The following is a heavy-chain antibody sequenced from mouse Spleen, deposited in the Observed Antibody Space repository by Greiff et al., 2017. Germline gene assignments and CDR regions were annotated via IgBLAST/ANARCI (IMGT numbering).Heavy chain of an antibody. CDR1: GFTFSDYY. Sequence: EVKVEESGGGLVQPGGSLKLSCATSGFTFSDYYMYWVRQTPEKRLEWVAYISNGGGSTYYPDTVKGRFTISRDNAKNTLYLQMSRLKSEDTAMYYCARYGPWFAYWGQGTLVTVSA. J-gene: IGHJ3*01. V-gene: IGHV5-12*02. CDR2: ISNGGGST. D-gene: IGHD2-10*02. CDR3: ARYGPWFAY.